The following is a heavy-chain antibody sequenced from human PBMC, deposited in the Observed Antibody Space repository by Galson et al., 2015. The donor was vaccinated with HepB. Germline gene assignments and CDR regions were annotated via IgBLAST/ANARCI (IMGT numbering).Heavy chain of an antibody. Sequence: SLRLSCAASGFTFSDYYMSWIRQAPGKGLEWVSYISSSSSYTNYADSVKGRFTISRDDAKNSLYLQMNSLRAEDTAVYYCARVAVVVPAAIGPSPYYYYMDVWGKGTTVTVSS. J-gene: IGHJ6*03. CDR3: ARVAVVVPAAIGPSPYYYYMDV. CDR1: GFTFSDYY. D-gene: IGHD2-2*01. CDR2: ISSSSSYT. V-gene: IGHV3-11*06.